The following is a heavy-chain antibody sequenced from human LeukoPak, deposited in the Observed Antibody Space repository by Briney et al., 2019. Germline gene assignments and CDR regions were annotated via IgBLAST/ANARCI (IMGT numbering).Heavy chain of an antibody. CDR3: ARDRSSWYSGYFQH. CDR1: GYTFTSYG. D-gene: IGHD6-13*01. V-gene: IGHV1-18*01. Sequence: ASVTVSCTASGYTFTSYGISWVRQAPGQGLEWMGWISAYNGNTNYAQKLQGRVTMTTDTSTSTAYMELRSLRSDDTAVYYCARDRSSWYSGYFQHWGQGTLVTVSS. CDR2: ISAYNGNT. J-gene: IGHJ1*01.